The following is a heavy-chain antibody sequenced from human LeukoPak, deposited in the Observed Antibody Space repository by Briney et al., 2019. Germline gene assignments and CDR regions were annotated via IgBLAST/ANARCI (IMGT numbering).Heavy chain of an antibody. CDR2: ISYSGDTI. V-gene: IGHV3-11*01. Sequence: GGSLRLSCAASEFTFSGYYMSWIRQAPGKGLEWVSYISYSGDTIYYADSVKGRFTVSRDNAKNSLYLQMNSLRAEDTAVYYCARVWGRGNAFDIWGQGTMVTVSS. CDR1: EFTFSGYY. CDR3: ARVWGRGNAFDI. J-gene: IGHJ3*02. D-gene: IGHD3-16*01.